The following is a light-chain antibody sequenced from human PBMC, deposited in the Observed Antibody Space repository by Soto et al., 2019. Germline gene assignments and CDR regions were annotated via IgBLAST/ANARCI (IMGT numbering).Light chain of an antibody. CDR1: QSVSSSA. V-gene: IGKV3-20*01. CDR3: QYYGTSPQT. J-gene: IGKJ1*01. CDR2: GAS. Sequence: EIVMTQSPATLSVSPGDGGTLSCRASQSVSSSALAWYQQKPGQAPRRLIYGASSRATGIPDRFSGSGSGTDFTLTISRLEPEDFAVYYCQYYGTSPQTFGQGTKVDNK.